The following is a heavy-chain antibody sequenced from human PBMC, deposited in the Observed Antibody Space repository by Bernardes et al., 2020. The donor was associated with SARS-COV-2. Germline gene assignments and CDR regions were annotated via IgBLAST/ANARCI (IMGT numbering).Heavy chain of an antibody. Sequence: GGSLRLSCAASGFTFSDHAMSWVRQAPGKGLEWVSTISGREGHTNYADSVKGRFTISRDNSKNTLFLQMSSLRAEDTAVYFCAKGQTKHISMAEVIITGPFDIWGQGTVVTVSS. V-gene: IGHV3-23*01. J-gene: IGHJ3*02. CDR1: GFTFSDHA. D-gene: IGHD3-22*01. CDR2: ISGREGHT. CDR3: AKGQTKHISMAEVIITGPFDI.